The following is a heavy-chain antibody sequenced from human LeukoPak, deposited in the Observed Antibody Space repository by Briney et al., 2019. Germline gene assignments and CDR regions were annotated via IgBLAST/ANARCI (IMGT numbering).Heavy chain of an antibody. CDR3: ARLAGYDSSGNFDY. Sequence: ASVKVSCKASGYTFTGYYMHWVRQAPGQRLEWMGWINPNSGGTNYAQKFQGRVTMTRDTSISTAYMELSRLRSDDTAVYYCARLAGYDSSGNFDYWGQGTLVTVSS. CDR2: INPNSGGT. V-gene: IGHV1-2*02. D-gene: IGHD3-22*01. CDR1: GYTFTGYY. J-gene: IGHJ4*02.